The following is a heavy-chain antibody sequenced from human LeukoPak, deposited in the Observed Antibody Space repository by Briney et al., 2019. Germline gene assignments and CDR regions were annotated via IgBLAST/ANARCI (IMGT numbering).Heavy chain of an antibody. V-gene: IGHV1-8*03. Sequence: ASVKVSCKASGYTFTSYDINWVRQATGQGLEWMGWMNPNSGNTGYAQKFQGRVTITRNTSISTAYMELSSLRSEDTAVYYCARDGSPRHYYYYMDVWGKGTTVIGSS. CDR1: GYTFTSYD. CDR3: ARDGSPRHYYYYMDV. J-gene: IGHJ6*03. D-gene: IGHD6-13*01. CDR2: MNPNSGNT.